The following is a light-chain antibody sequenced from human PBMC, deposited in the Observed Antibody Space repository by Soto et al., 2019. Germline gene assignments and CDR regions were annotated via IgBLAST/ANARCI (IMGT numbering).Light chain of an antibody. CDR2: AAS. Sequence: DIQMTQSPSSLSASMGDRVTITCRASQSISTNLNWYQQKPGKVPKLLIYAASRLQPGVPSRFSGSGSGTHFTLTICSLQSEDYATYYCQQSHSSRTFGQGTRVQIK. V-gene: IGKV1-39*01. CDR1: QSISTN. CDR3: QQSHSSRT. J-gene: IGKJ1*01.